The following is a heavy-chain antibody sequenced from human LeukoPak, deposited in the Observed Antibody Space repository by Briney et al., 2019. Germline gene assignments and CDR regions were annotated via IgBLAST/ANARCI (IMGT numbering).Heavy chain of an antibody. D-gene: IGHD1-26*01. Sequence: GGSLRLSCEGSGFTFRTYAVSWVRQAPGKGLEWVGRIRSKPNSDTTEYAASVKGRFIISRDDSQNSLFLQMNSLKAEDTAIYYCTASSYTGNYYIKNWGQGTLVTVSA. J-gene: IGHJ4*02. CDR2: IRSKPNSDTT. CDR1: GFTFRTYA. CDR3: TASSYTGNYYIKN. V-gene: IGHV3-72*01.